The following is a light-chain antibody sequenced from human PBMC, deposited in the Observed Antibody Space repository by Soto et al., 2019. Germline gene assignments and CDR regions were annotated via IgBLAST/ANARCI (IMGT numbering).Light chain of an antibody. CDR3: QQYNSYLIT. CDR2: DAS. V-gene: IGKV1-5*01. Sequence: GDIVTITCRASQTISTWMAWYQQKPGKAPKLLVYDASTLQSGVASRFSGSGSGTEFTLTISSLQPDDFATYYCQQYNSYLITFGQGTRLEIK. CDR1: QTISTW. J-gene: IGKJ5*01.